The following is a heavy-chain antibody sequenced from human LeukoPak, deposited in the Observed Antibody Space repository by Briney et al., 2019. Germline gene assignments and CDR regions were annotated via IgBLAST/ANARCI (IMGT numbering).Heavy chain of an antibody. J-gene: IGHJ3*02. Sequence: ASAKVSCKASGYTFTSYGISWVRQAPGQGLEWMGWISAYNGNTNYAQKLQGRVTMTTDTSTSTAYMELRSLRSDDTAVYYCARSTRSSTWIQLWLGAFDIWGQGTMVTVSS. CDR1: GYTFTSYG. D-gene: IGHD5-18*01. CDR3: ARSTRSSTWIQLWLGAFDI. V-gene: IGHV1-18*01. CDR2: ISAYNGNT.